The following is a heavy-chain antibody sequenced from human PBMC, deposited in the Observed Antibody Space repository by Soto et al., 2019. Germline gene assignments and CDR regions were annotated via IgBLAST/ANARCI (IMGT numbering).Heavy chain of an antibody. V-gene: IGHV4-4*02. J-gene: IGHJ4*02. D-gene: IGHD3-10*01. CDR3: ANGSGYLQIIDY. CDR1: GGSISRSSW. CDR2: IYHSGST. Sequence: SETLSLTCAVSGGSISRSSWWSLFRQPPGKGLEWIGEIYHSGSTNYNPSLKSRVTISVDKSKNQFSLKLSSVTAADTAVYYCANGSGYLQIIDYWGQGTLVTVSS.